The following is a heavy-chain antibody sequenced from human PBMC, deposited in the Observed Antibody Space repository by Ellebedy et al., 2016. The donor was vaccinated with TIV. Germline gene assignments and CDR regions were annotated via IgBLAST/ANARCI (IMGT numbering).Heavy chain of an antibody. Sequence: PGGSLRLSCAAPGFTFDGYAMHWVRQAPGKGLEWVSGIEWNSGRIGYADSVKGRFTISRDNSKNSLDLQMNSLRPEDTAFYYCIKDILPGGADYWGQGTLVTVSS. V-gene: IGHV3-9*01. CDR3: IKDILPGGADY. CDR1: GFTFDGYA. J-gene: IGHJ4*02. CDR2: IEWNSGRI. D-gene: IGHD3-10*01.